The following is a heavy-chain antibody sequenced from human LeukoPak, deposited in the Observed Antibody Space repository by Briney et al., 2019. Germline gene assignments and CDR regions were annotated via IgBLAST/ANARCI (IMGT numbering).Heavy chain of an antibody. D-gene: IGHD4-17*01. J-gene: IGHJ4*02. CDR1: GGSISSSSYY. Sequence: SETLSLTCTVSGGSISSSSYYWGWIRQPPGKGLEWIGSIYYSGSTYYNPSLKSRVTISVDTSKNQFSLKLSSVSAADTAVYYCARGVVWVTTADYFDYWGQGTLVTVSS. CDR3: ARGVVWVTTADYFDY. CDR2: IYYSGST. V-gene: IGHV4-39*07.